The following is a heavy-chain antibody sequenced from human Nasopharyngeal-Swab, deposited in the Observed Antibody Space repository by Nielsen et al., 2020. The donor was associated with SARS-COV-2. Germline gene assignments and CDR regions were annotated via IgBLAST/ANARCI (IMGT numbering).Heavy chain of an antibody. J-gene: IGHJ6*02. D-gene: IGHD6-19*01. CDR2: ISYDGSNK. CDR1: GFTFSSYG. Sequence: GGSLRLSCAASGFTFSSYGMHWVRQAPGKGLEWVAVISYDGSNKYYADSVKGRFTISRDNAKNSLYLQMNSLRAEDTAVYYCAKGAVAYMSYYYYGMDVWGQGTTVTVSS. CDR3: AKGAVAYMSYYYYGMDV. V-gene: IGHV3-30*18.